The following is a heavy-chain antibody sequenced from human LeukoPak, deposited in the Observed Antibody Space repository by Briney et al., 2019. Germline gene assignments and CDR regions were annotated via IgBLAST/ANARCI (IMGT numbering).Heavy chain of an antibody. Sequence: GGSLRLSCAASGFTVSSKYMSWVRQPPGKGLEWASVIYSDGSTYYADSVKGRFTISRDNSKNTLYLQMNSLRAEDTAVYYCARAPNVEYYFDSWGQGTLVTVSS. J-gene: IGHJ4*02. V-gene: IGHV3-53*01. CDR3: ARAPNVEYYFDS. CDR2: IYSDGST. D-gene: IGHD3-3*01. CDR1: GFTVSSKY.